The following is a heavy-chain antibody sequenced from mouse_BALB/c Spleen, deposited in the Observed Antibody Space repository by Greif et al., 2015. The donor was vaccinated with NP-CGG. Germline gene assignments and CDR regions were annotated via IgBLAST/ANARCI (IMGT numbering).Heavy chain of an antibody. CDR1: GYTFTSYW. V-gene: IGHV1S81*02. J-gene: IGHJ4*01. Sequence: VQLQQFGAELVKPGASVKLSCKASGYTFTSYWMHWVKQRPGQVLEWVGEINXSNGRTNYNEKFKSKATLTVDKSSSTAYMQLSSLKSEDSAVYYCARYYYAVDYWGQGTSVTVAS. CDR2: INXSNGRT. CDR3: ARYYYAVDY.